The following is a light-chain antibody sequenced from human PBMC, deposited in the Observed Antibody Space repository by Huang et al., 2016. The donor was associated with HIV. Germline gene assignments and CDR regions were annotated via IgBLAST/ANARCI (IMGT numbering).Light chain of an antibody. CDR2: GVS. J-gene: IGKJ1*01. Sequence: EIVLTQSPGTLSLSPGERATLSCRASQSVSSTYLAWYQQKPGQAPRVLIYGVSRRATGIPDRFSGIGSGTDFILTINRLEPEDFAVYYCQQYGSSPRTFGQGTKVEVK. CDR1: QSVSSTY. V-gene: IGKV3-20*01. CDR3: QQYGSSPRT.